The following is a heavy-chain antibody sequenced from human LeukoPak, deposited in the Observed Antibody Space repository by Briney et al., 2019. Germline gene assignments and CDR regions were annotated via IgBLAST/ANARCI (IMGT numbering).Heavy chain of an antibody. V-gene: IGHV5-51*01. D-gene: IGHD6-13*01. CDR2: IYPGYSDA. CDR3: VRFGLTSSLDH. J-gene: IGHJ5*02. CDR1: GYSFSTYW. Sequence: GESLKISCKVSGYSFSTYWIGWVRQMPGKGLEWMGLIYPGYSDAKYSPSFQGQVTLSVDASISTAYLQLSGLRASDTAIYYCVRFGLTSSLDHWGQGTLVTVSS.